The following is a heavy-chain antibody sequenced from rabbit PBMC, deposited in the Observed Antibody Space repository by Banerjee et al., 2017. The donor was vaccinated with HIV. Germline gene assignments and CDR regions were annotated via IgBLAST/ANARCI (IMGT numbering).Heavy chain of an antibody. CDR1: GFSFSSTYY. V-gene: IGHV1S40*01. CDR2: IYAGSDT. J-gene: IGHJ4*01. CDR3: ARDVGGYDGDGVL. D-gene: IGHD4-2*01. Sequence: QSLEESGGDLVKPGASLTLTCTASGFSFSSTYYMCWVRQAPGKGLELIACIYAGSDTFYATWAKGRFTISKTSSTTVTLQMNSLTAADTATYFCARDVGGYDGDGVLWSPGTL.